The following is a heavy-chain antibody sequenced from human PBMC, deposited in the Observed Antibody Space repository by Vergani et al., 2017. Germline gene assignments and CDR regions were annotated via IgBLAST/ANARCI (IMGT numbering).Heavy chain of an antibody. D-gene: IGHD3-3*01. V-gene: IGHV1-69*01. Sequence: QVQLVQSGAEVKKPGSSVKVSCKASGGTFSSYAISWVRQAPGQGLEWMGGIIPIFGTANYAQKFQGRVTITADESTSTAYMELSSLRSEATAVYYCASKNDFWSGDEYYYYYMDVWGKGTTVTVSS. CDR2: IIPIFGTA. CDR3: ASKNDFWSGDEYYYYYMDV. CDR1: GGTFSSYA. J-gene: IGHJ6*03.